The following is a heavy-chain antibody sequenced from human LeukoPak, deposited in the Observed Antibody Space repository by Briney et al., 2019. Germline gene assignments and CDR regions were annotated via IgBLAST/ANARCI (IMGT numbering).Heavy chain of an antibody. CDR3: AKSGGYGLIDY. D-gene: IGHD1-26*01. CDR1: GGSISSYY. J-gene: IGHJ4*02. Sequence: SETLSLTCTVSGGSISSYYWSWIRQPPGKGLEWIGYIYYSGSTYYNASLQSRVTISIDTSKNQFSLRLSSVTAADTAMYYCAKSGGYGLIDYWGQGTLVTVSS. V-gene: IGHV4-59*04. CDR2: IYYSGST.